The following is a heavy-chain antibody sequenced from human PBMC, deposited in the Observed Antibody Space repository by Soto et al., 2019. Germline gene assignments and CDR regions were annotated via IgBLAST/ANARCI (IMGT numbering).Heavy chain of an antibody. J-gene: IGHJ6*02. CDR3: ARDRGHLYQLLPLDYYYGTDV. Sequence: PSQTLSLTCAISGDSVSSNSAAWNWIRQSPSRGLEWLGRTYYRSKWYNDYAVSVKSRITINPDTSKNQFSLQLNSVTPEDTAVYYCARDRGHLYQLLPLDYYYGTDVWGQGTTVTVSS. CDR1: GDSVSSNSAA. CDR2: TYYRSKWYN. V-gene: IGHV6-1*01. D-gene: IGHD2-2*01.